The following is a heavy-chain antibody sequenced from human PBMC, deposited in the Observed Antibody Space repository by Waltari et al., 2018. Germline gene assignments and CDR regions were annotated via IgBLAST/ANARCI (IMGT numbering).Heavy chain of an antibody. CDR2: IYYSCST. CDR1: GGSISSSSYY. J-gene: IGHJ5*02. Sequence: QLQLQESGPGLVKPSETLSLTCTVSGGSISSSSYYWGWIRQPPGKGLGWICSIYYSCSTYSNPSLKSRVTISVDTSKNQFSLKLSSVTAADTAVYYCARGVSRHSGYDPWGQGTLVTVSS. D-gene: IGHD5-12*01. V-gene: IGHV4-39*07. CDR3: ARGVSRHSGYDP.